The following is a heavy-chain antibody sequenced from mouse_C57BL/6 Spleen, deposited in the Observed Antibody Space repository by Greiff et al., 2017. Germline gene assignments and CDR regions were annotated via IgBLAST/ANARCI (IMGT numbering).Heavy chain of an antibody. Sequence: EVKVVESGEGLVKPGGSLKLSCAASGFTFSSYAMSWVRQTPEKRLEWVAYISSGGDYIYYADTVKGRFTISRDNARNTLYLQMSSLKSEDTAMYYGTRDGYYPWFAYWGQGTLVTVSA. J-gene: IGHJ3*01. CDR3: TRDGYYPWFAY. CDR1: GFTFSSYA. D-gene: IGHD2-3*01. V-gene: IGHV5-9-1*02. CDR2: ISSGGDYI.